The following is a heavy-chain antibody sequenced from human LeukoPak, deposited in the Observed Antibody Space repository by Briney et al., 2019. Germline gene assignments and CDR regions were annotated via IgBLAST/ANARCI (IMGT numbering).Heavy chain of an antibody. CDR2: ISTSSSYI. CDR3: ARDRWFGESLPAHFEY. V-gene: IGHV3-21*01. Sequence: ETLSLTCTVSGGSISSYYWSWIRQPPGKGLEWVSSISTSSSYIYYADSVKGRFTISRDNAKNSLYLQMNSLRVEDTAFYYCARDRWFGESLPAHFEYWGQGTLVTVSS. CDR1: GGSISSYY. J-gene: IGHJ4*02. D-gene: IGHD3-10*01.